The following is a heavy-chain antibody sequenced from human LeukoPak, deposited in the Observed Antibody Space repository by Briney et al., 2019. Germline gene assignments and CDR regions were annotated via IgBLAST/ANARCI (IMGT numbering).Heavy chain of an antibody. V-gene: IGHV4-34*01. CDR1: VGFFSGYY. J-gene: IGHJ6*03. CDR3: ARGYYGSGSHCCHMDV. D-gene: IGHD3-10*01. CDR2: INHSGST. Sequence: SETLSLTCAVYVGFFSGYYWSWIRQPPGKGLEWIGEINHSGSTNYNSSLKGRVTISVDTSKNQFSLKLSSVTAADTAVYYCARGYYGSGSHCCHMDVWGKGTTITVS.